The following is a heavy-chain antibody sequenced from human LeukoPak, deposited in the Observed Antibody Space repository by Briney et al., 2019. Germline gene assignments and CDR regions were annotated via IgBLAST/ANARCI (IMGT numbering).Heavy chain of an antibody. J-gene: IGHJ5*02. V-gene: IGHV4-31*03. CDR2: IYYSGST. CDR1: GGSISSGGYY. CDR3: ARVQYYYDSSGPNWFDP. Sequence: SQTLSLTCTVSGGSISSGGYYWSWIRQHPGKGLEWIGYIYYSGSTNYNPSLKSRVTMSVDTSKNQFSLKLSSVTAADTAVYYCARVQYYYDSSGPNWFDPWGQGTLVTVSS. D-gene: IGHD3-22*01.